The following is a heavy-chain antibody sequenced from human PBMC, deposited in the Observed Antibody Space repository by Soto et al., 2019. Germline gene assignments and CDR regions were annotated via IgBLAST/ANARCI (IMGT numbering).Heavy chain of an antibody. CDR1: GGIFHGYG. J-gene: IGHJ4*02. Sequence: TXXSLRLSFAVPGGIFHGYGMHWVLQAPGKGLEWVAIIWGDASKTYYADSAKGRFTISRDNSKNTAYLEMNSVRADDTAVYYCATGEGTFDYWGQGALVTVSS. CDR2: IWGDASKT. CDR3: ATGEGTFDY. V-gene: IGHV3-33*01.